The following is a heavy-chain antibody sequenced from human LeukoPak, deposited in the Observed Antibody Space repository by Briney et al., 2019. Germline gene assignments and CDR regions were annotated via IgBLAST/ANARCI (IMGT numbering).Heavy chain of an antibody. V-gene: IGHV3-7*01. D-gene: IGHD1-1*01. CDR2: IKQDGSQK. CDR1: GFTLSTSW. Sequence: PGGSLRLSCTASGFTLSTSWMSWVRQAPGRGLEWVASIKQDGSQKYHVDSVKGRFTISRDNVQNSLYLQMNSLRAEDTAVYYCARLFRDVATFDYWGQGTLVTVSS. J-gene: IGHJ4*02. CDR3: ARLFRDVATFDY.